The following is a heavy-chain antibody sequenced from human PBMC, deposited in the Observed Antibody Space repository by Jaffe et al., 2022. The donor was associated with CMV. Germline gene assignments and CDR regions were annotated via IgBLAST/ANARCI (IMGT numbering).Heavy chain of an antibody. CDR3: ASTYYDILTGHRGMDV. V-gene: IGHV3-72*01. J-gene: IGHJ6*02. Sequence: EVQLVESGGGLVQPGGSLRLSCAASGFTFSDHYMDWVRQAPGKGLEWVGRTRNKANSYTTEYAASVKGRFTISRDDSKNSLYLQMNSLKTEDTAVYYCASTYYDILTGHRGMDVWGQGTTVTVSS. D-gene: IGHD3-9*01. CDR2: TRNKANSYTT. CDR1: GFTFSDHY.